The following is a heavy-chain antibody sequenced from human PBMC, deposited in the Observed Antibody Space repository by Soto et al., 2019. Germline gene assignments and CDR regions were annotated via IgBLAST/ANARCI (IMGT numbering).Heavy chain of an antibody. CDR3: ARDGHQLLWTFVY. V-gene: IGHV4-31*03. CDR2: IYYSGST. Sequence: PSETLSLTCTVSGGSISSGGYYWSWIRQHPGKGLEWIGYIYYSGSTYYNPSLKSRVTISVDTSKNQFSLKLSSVTAADTAVYYCARDGHQLLWTFVYWGQGTLVTVSS. J-gene: IGHJ4*02. CDR1: GGSISSGGYY. D-gene: IGHD2-2*01.